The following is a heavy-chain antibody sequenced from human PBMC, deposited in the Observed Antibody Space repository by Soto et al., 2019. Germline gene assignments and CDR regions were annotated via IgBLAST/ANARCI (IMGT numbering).Heavy chain of an antibody. V-gene: IGHV1-69*13. CDR2: IIPIFGTA. J-gene: IGHJ6*02. D-gene: IGHD2-8*01. Sequence: GASVKVSFKASRGTFSSYASSWVRQAPGQGLEWMGGIIPIFGTANYAQKFQGRVTITADESTSTAYMELSSLRSEDTAVYYCASHVMVYAIPSYGMDVWGQGTTVTVSS. CDR3: ASHVMVYAIPSYGMDV. CDR1: RGTFSSYA.